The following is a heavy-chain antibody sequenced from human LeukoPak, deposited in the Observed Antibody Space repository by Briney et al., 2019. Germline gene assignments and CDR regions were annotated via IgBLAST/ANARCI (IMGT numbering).Heavy chain of an antibody. CDR2: ISAYNGKT. V-gene: IGHV1-18*01. CDR1: RYTLTTYG. J-gene: IGHJ4*02. D-gene: IGHD5-24*01. Sequence: AAVKHSCKPTRYTLTTYGITWVRQPPGQRLDCMGWISAYNGKTNYAQKFQGRVTMTTDTSTSTAYMELRSLRSDDTAVYYRARVRDDYNPYFDSWGQGTLVTVSS. CDR3: ARVRDDYNPYFDS.